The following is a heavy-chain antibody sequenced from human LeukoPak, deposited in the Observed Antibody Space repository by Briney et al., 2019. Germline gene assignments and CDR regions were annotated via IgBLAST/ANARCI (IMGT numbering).Heavy chain of an antibody. Sequence: ASVKVSCTASGYTFTRYGISWVRQAPGQGLEWMGWISAYNGNTNYAQKLQGRVTMTTDTSTSTAYMELRSLRSDDTAVYYCARAPHYGLEFVYWGEGTLVTVSS. J-gene: IGHJ4*02. CDR1: GYTFTRYG. CDR3: ARAPHYGLEFVY. D-gene: IGHD4-17*01. V-gene: IGHV1-18*01. CDR2: ISAYNGNT.